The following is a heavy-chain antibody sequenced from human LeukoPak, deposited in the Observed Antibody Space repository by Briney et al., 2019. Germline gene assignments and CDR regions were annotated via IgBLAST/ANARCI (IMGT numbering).Heavy chain of an antibody. CDR3: ARDGFGTGSN. CDR2: IKQDGSEK. V-gene: IGHV3-7*03. Sequence: GGSLRLSCAASGLTFSNYWMDWVRQAPGKGLEWAANIKQDGSEKNYVDSVKGRFIISRDNAKNSLYLQMNTLRADDTAVYYCARDGFGTGSNWGQGTLVTVSS. CDR1: GLTFSNYW. D-gene: IGHD3-16*01. J-gene: IGHJ4*02.